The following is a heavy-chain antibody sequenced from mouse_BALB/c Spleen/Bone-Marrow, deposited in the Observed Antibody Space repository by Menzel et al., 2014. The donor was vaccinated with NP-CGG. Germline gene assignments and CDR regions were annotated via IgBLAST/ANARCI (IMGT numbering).Heavy chain of an antibody. J-gene: IGHJ2*01. D-gene: IGHD2-1*01. CDR3: VRGNYGNYVDYFDF. CDR2: INSNGGST. V-gene: IGHV5-6-3*01. Sequence: DVQLQESGGGLVQPGGSLGLSCAASGFTFSNYGMSWVRQTPDKRLELVATINSNGGSTYYPDSVKGRFTISRDTAKNTLYLQMSSLKSEETAMYYCVRGNYGNYVDYFDFWGQGTTLTVSS. CDR1: GFTFSNYG.